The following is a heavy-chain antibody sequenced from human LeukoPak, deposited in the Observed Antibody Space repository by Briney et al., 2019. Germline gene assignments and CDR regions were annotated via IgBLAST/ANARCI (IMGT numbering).Heavy chain of an antibody. J-gene: IGHJ5*02. CDR3: ARGNSYEKDHNWFDP. CDR1: GFTFSSYS. D-gene: IGHD5-18*01. Sequence: PGGSLRLSCAASGFTFSSYSMNWVRQAPGKGLEWVSSISSSSSYIYYADSVKGRFTISRDNAKNSLYLQMNSLRAEDTAVYYCARGNSYEKDHNWFDPWGQGTLVTVSS. CDR2: ISSSSSYI. V-gene: IGHV3-21*01.